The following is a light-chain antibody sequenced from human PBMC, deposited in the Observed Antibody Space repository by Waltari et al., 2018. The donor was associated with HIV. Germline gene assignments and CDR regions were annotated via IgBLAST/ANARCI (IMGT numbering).Light chain of an antibody. Sequence: EIEMTQSPATLSVSPGERATLSCRASQSVSSDLAWYQQKPGQAPRLLIYDASTSATGSPARFSGSGSGTEFTLTISSLQSEDFAVYYCQQYNNWPPVTFGGGTKVEIK. V-gene: IGKV3-15*01. J-gene: IGKJ4*01. CDR3: QQYNNWPPVT. CDR2: DAS. CDR1: QSVSSD.